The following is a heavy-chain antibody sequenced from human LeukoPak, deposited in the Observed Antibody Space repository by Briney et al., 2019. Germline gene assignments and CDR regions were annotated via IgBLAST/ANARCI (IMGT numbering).Heavy chain of an antibody. CDR1: GFTFSSYV. D-gene: IGHD3-10*01. Sequence: QTGGSLRLSCAASGFTFSSYVMHWVRQAPGKGLEWVAFIRYDGSNKYYADSVKGRFTISRDNSKNTLYLQMNSLRAEDTAVYYCAREGGHYYGSGSYYTDYWGQGTLVTVSS. CDR3: AREGGHYYGSGSYYTDY. V-gene: IGHV3-30*02. CDR2: IRYDGSNK. J-gene: IGHJ4*02.